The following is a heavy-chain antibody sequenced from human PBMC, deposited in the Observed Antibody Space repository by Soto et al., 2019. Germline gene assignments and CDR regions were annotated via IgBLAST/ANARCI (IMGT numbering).Heavy chain of an antibody. J-gene: IGHJ4*02. CDR3: AKDRLGGGLDY. D-gene: IGHD3-16*01. CDR2: VTSRGDTT. V-gene: IGHV3-23*01. Sequence: EVQLLQSGGGLVQPGGSLRLSCAASGFIFSNYAMNWVRQAPGKGLEWVSIVTSRGDTTYYADSVKGRFTISRDNSKNTLYLQVNSLTAEDTAVYYCAKDRLGGGLDYWGQGTLVSGSS. CDR1: GFIFSNYA.